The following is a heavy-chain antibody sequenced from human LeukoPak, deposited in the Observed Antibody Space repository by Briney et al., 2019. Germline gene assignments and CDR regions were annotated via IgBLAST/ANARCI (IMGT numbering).Heavy chain of an antibody. Sequence: SETLSLTCTVSGGSISSGGYYWSWIRQHPGKGLEWIGYIYYSGSTYYNPSLKSRVTISVDTSKNQFSLKLSSVTAADTAVYYCARWGYSSGWYQFFDYWGQGTLVTVSS. CDR1: GGSISSGGYY. V-gene: IGHV4-31*03. CDR3: ARWGYSSGWYQFFDY. D-gene: IGHD6-19*01. J-gene: IGHJ4*02. CDR2: IYYSGST.